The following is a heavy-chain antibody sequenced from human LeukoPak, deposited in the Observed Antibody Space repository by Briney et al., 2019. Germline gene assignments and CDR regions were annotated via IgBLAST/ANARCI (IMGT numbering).Heavy chain of an antibody. Sequence: SETLSLTCAVYGGSFSGYYWSWIRQPPGKGLEWIGEINHSGSTNYNPSLKSRVTISVDTSKNQLSLKLSSVTAADTAVYYCARGSRYYYYMDVWGKGTTVTVSS. J-gene: IGHJ6*03. CDR2: INHSGST. CDR3: ARGSRYYYYMDV. CDR1: GGSFSGYY. V-gene: IGHV4-34*01.